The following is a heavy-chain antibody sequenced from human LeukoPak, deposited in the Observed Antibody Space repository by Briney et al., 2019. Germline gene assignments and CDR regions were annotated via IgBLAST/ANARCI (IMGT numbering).Heavy chain of an antibody. V-gene: IGHV1-46*01. D-gene: IGHD3-16*02. Sequence: GASVKVSCKASGYTFTSYYMHWVRQAPGQGLEWMGIINPSGGSTSYAQKFQGRVTITADKSTSTAYMELSSLRSEDTAVYYCARSQVWGSYRLDYWGQGTLVTVSS. CDR1: GYTFTSYY. CDR3: ARSQVWGSYRLDY. CDR2: INPSGGST. J-gene: IGHJ4*02.